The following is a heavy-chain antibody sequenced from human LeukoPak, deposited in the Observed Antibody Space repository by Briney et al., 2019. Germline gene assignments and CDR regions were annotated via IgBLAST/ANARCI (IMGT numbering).Heavy chain of an antibody. J-gene: IGHJ5*02. CDR1: GGSISSYY. V-gene: IGHV4-59*01. CDR3: ARVIAVAHFNWFDP. Sequence: SETLSLTCTGSGGSISSYYWSWIRQPPGKGLEWIGYIYYSGSTNYNPSLKSRVTISVDTSKNQFSLKLSSVTAADTAVYYCARVIAVAHFNWFDPWGQGTLVTVSS. D-gene: IGHD6-19*01. CDR2: IYYSGST.